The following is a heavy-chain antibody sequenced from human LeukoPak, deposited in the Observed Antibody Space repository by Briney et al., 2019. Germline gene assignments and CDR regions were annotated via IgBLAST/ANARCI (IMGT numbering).Heavy chain of an antibody. CDR3: VRHPDY. CDR1: GGSISSSRYY. J-gene: IGHJ4*02. V-gene: IGHV4-39*01. Sequence: PSETLSLTCTVSGGSISSSRYYWGWIRQPPGKGLEWIGSTYYTGSTYYHPSLKGRVTISADTSKNQFSLNLTSVTAADTAVYYCVRHPDYWGQGTLVTVSS. CDR2: TYYTGST.